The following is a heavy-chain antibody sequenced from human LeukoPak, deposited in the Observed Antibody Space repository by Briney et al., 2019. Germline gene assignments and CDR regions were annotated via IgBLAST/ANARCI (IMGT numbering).Heavy chain of an antibody. V-gene: IGHV4-34*01. Sequence: KASETLSLTCAVYGGSLSGYYWKWIRQSPGKGLEGIGEINHSGGTNYNPSLKSRVTISLDTSKNQFSLRLTSVTAADAAVYYCARRASGACNGMVVWGQGTKVTVS. CDR1: GGSLSGYY. CDR3: ARRASGACNGMVV. J-gene: IGHJ6*02. CDR2: INHSGGT. D-gene: IGHD3-10*01.